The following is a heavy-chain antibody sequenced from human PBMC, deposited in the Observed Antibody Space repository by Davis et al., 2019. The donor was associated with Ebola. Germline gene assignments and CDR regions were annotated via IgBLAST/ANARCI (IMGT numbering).Heavy chain of an antibody. Sequence: PGGSLRLSCATSGLTFDDYAMHWFQQAPGKGLEWVSGITLNSGTTAYADSVKGRFTISRDNAKDSLYLQMNSLRTEDTAFYYCAKDFYGSGSYIDAWGQGTLVAVSS. D-gene: IGHD3-10*01. J-gene: IGHJ5*02. V-gene: IGHV3-9*01. CDR1: GLTFDDYA. CDR3: AKDFYGSGSYIDA. CDR2: ITLNSGTT.